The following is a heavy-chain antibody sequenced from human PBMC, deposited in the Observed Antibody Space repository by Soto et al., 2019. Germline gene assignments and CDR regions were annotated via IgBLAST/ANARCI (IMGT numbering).Heavy chain of an antibody. Sequence: WASVKVSCKASGYTFTGYYMHWVRQAPGQGLEWMGWINPNSGGTNYAQKFQGRVTMTRDTSISTAYMELSRLRSDDTAVYYCARGVVDTAMVYYFDYWGQGTLVTVSS. CDR3: ARGVVDTAMVYYFDY. CDR2: INPNSGGT. J-gene: IGHJ4*02. D-gene: IGHD5-18*01. CDR1: GYTFTGYY. V-gene: IGHV1-2*02.